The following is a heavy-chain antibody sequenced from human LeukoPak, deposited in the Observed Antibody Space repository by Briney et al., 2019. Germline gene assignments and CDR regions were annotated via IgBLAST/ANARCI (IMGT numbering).Heavy chain of an antibody. Sequence: ASVKVSCKASGYTFTGYYMHWVRQAPGQGLEWMGWISPNSGGTNYAQKFQGRVTITADKSTSTAYMELSSLRSEDTAVYYCAREVDTAMVYYFDYWGQGTLVTVSS. CDR3: AREVDTAMVYYFDY. D-gene: IGHD5-18*01. CDR2: ISPNSGGT. V-gene: IGHV1-2*02. CDR1: GYTFTGYY. J-gene: IGHJ4*02.